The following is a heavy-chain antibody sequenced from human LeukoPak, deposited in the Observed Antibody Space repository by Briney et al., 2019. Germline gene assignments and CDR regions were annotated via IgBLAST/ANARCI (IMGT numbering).Heavy chain of an antibody. CDR2: IYYSGST. J-gene: IGHJ4*02. CDR3: ARVAPYDSSGYYFDY. D-gene: IGHD3-22*01. V-gene: IGHV4-59*12. Sequence: SETLSLTCTVSGGSISSYYWSWIRQPPGKGLEWIGYIYYSGSTNYNPSLKSRVTISVDTSKNQFSLKLSSVTAADTAVYYCARVAPYDSSGYYFDYWGQGTLVTVSS. CDR1: GGSISSYY.